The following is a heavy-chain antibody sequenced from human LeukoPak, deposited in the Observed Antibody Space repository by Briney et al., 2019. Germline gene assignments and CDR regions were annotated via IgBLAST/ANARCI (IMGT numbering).Heavy chain of an antibody. Sequence: GGSLRLSCAVSGFTFSSYAMSWVRQAPGKGLEWVSAISGSGGSTYYADSVKGRFTISRDNSKNTLYLQMNSLRAEDTAVYYCAKAPFYGSGSYFDYWGQGTLVTVSS. D-gene: IGHD3-10*01. CDR1: GFTFSSYA. V-gene: IGHV3-23*01. J-gene: IGHJ4*02. CDR2: ISGSGGST. CDR3: AKAPFYGSGSYFDY.